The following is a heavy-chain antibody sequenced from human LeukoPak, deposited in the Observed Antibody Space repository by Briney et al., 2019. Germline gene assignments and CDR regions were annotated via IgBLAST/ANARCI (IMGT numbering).Heavy chain of an antibody. V-gene: IGHV3-7*03. CDR2: IKQDGSDK. Sequence: QAGGSLRLSCAASGFIFSNYWMSWVRQAPGKGLEWVANIKQDGSDKYYVDSVKGRFTISRDNGKNSLYLEMNSLRAEDTAVYYCAKEVYDFWSGYPFDYWGQGTLVTVSS. CDR1: GFIFSNYW. J-gene: IGHJ4*02. CDR3: AKEVYDFWSGYPFDY. D-gene: IGHD3-3*01.